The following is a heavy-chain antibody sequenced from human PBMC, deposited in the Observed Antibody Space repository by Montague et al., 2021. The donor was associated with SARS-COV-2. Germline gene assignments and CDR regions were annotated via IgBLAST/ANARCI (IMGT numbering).Heavy chain of an antibody. J-gene: IGHJ4*02. CDR1: GFTFSSYS. CDR2: ISSSSSYI. Sequence: SLRLSCAASGFTFSSYSMDWARQAPGKGLEWVSSISSSSSYIYYADSVKGRFTISRDNAKNSLYLQMNSLRAEDTAVYYCARDPYYDILTGYYKDWGQGTLVTVSS. D-gene: IGHD3-9*01. CDR3: ARDPYYDILTGYYKD. V-gene: IGHV3-21*01.